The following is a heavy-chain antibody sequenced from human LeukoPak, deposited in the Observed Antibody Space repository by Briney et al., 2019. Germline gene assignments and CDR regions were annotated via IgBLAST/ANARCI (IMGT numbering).Heavy chain of an antibody. CDR2: IKFDESEK. CDR1: GFTFSDYW. CDR3: ARVTTNGYFEY. D-gene: IGHD1-1*01. V-gene: IGHV3-7*04. Sequence: GGSLRLSCAASGFTFSDYWMSWVRQAPGKGLEWVASIKFDESEKHYMDSVKGRFTLSRDSAKSSLYLQMNSLRAEDTAVYFCARVTTNGYFEYWGRGSLVTVSP. J-gene: IGHJ4*02.